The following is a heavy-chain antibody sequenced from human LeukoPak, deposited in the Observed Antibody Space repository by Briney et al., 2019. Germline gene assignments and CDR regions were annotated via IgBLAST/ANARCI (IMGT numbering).Heavy chain of an antibody. CDR3: ARAPSIVVVPAANNWFDP. V-gene: IGHV1-18*01. D-gene: IGHD2-2*01. CDR2: ISAYNGNT. CDR1: GYTFTSYG. J-gene: IGHJ5*02. Sequence: ASVKVSCKASGYTFTSYGISWVRQAPGQGLEWMGWISAYNGNTNYAQKLQGRVTMTRDTSTSTVYMELSSLRSEDTAVYYCARAPSIVVVPAANNWFDPWGQGTLVTVSS.